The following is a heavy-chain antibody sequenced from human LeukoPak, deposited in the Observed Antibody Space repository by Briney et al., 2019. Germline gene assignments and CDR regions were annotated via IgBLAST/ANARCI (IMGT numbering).Heavy chain of an antibody. J-gene: IGHJ4*02. CDR2: ISSSSSMI. CDR1: GFTVSSNY. CDR3: ARDYGDLPARVPYFDY. V-gene: IGHV3-48*02. Sequence: GGSLRLSCAASGFTVSSNYMNWVRQAPGEGLEWVSYISSSSSMIYYADSVKGRFTISRDNAKNSLYLQMKSLRDEDTAIYYCARDYGDLPARVPYFDYWGQGTLVTVSS. D-gene: IGHD4-17*01.